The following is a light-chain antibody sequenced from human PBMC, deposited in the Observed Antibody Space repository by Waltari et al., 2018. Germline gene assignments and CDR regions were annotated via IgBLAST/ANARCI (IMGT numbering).Light chain of an antibody. CDR1: SSNIGAGYD. CDR3: QSYDRSLSVRV. Sequence: QSVLTQPPSVSGAPGQRVTISCTGSSSNIGAGYDVHWYQQLPGSAPKLLIYANVERPSGVPDRCSGSKSGTSASLAITGLQAEDEADYYCQSYDRSLSVRVFGGGTKLTVL. CDR2: ANV. J-gene: IGLJ2*01. V-gene: IGLV1-40*01.